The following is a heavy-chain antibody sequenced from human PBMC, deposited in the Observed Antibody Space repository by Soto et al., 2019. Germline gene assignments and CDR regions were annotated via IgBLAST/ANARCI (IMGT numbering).Heavy chain of an antibody. CDR1: GYTLTELS. Sequence: ASVKVSCKVSGYTLTELSMHWVRQAPGKGLEWMGGFDPEDGETIYAQKFQGRVTMTEDTSTDTAYMELSSLRSEDTAVYYCATDQRGLWFGEFLDAFDIWGQGTMVTDS. CDR3: ATDQRGLWFGEFLDAFDI. V-gene: IGHV1-24*01. CDR2: FDPEDGET. J-gene: IGHJ3*02. D-gene: IGHD3-10*01.